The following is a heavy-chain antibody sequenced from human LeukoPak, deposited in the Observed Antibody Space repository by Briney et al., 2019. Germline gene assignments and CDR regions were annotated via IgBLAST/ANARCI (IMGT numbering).Heavy chain of an antibody. Sequence: SETLSLTCTVCCGSISSSSYFWGWIRQPPGKGLEWIGSIYYSGSTYYNPSLKSRVTISVDTSKNQFSLKLSSVTAADTAVYYCARDLYSIQPNWFDPWGQGTLVTVSS. J-gene: IGHJ5*02. V-gene: IGHV4-39*07. CDR3: ARDLYSIQPNWFDP. CDR2: IYYSGST. CDR1: CGSISSSSYF. D-gene: IGHD4-11*01.